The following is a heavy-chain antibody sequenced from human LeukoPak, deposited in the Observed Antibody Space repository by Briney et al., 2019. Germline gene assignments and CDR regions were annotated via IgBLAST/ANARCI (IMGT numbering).Heavy chain of an antibody. D-gene: IGHD1-26*01. CDR2: ISSSSSYI. CDR1: GFTFSSYS. J-gene: IGHJ3*02. CDR3: ASTHGSYYRLGAFDI. V-gene: IGHV3-21*01. Sequence: GGSLRLSCAASGFTFSSYSMNWVRQAPGKGLEWVSSISSSSSYIYYADSVKGRFTISRDNAKNSLYLQMNSLRAEDTAVYYCASTHGSYYRLGAFDIWGQGTMVTVSS.